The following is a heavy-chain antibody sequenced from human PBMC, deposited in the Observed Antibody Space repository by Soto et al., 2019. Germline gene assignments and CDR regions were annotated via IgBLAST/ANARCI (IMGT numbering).Heavy chain of an antibody. Sequence: GASVKVSCKASGGTFSSYAISWVRQAPGQGLEWMGGIIPIFGTANYAQKFQGRVTITADKSTSTAYMELSSLRSEDTAVYYCARGRRAGQQLVTLGGYYYYGMDVWGQGTTVTVSS. D-gene: IGHD6-13*01. CDR3: ARGRRAGQQLVTLGGYYYYGMDV. CDR2: IIPIFGTA. CDR1: GGTFSSYA. J-gene: IGHJ6*02. V-gene: IGHV1-69*06.